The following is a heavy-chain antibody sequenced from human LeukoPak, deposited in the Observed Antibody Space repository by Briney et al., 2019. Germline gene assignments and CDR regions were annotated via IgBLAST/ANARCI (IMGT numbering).Heavy chain of an antibody. D-gene: IGHD4-17*01. V-gene: IGHV4-34*01. CDR1: GGSFSGYY. CDR3: ARNGSLRRVYGDYYYYYYMDV. J-gene: IGHJ6*03. Sequence: SETLSLTCAVYGGSFSGYYWSWIRQPPGKGLEWIGEINHSGITNYNPSLKSRVTISVHTSKNQVSLKLTSVTAADTAVYFCARNGSLRRVYGDYYYYYYMDVWGKGTTVTVSS. CDR2: INHSGIT.